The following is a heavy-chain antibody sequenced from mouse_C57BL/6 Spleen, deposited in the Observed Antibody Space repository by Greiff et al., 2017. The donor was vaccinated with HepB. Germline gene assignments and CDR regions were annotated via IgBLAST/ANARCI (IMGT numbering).Heavy chain of an antibody. CDR1: GYTFTSYW. D-gene: IGHD2-5*01. CDR2: IDPSDSET. Sequence: QVQLQQPGAELVRPGSSVKLSCKASGYTFTSYWMHWVKQRPIQGLEWIGNIDPSDSETHYNQKFKDKATLTVDKSSSTAYMQLSSLTSEDSAVYYCARGGYSNCFYFDYWGQGTSLTVSS. V-gene: IGHV1-52*01. CDR3: ARGGYSNCFYFDY. J-gene: IGHJ2*03.